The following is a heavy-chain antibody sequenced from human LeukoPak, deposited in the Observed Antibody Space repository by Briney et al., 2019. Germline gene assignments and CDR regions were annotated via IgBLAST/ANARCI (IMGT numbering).Heavy chain of an antibody. V-gene: IGHV4-38-2*02. CDR1: GYSVSSGYY. D-gene: IGHD3-22*01. Sequence: SETLSLTCTVSGYSVSSGYYWGWIRQSPGKGLEWIGSIYHSGSTYYSPSLRSRITISVDTSKNQFSLKLSSVTAADTAVYYCAREDYYDSSGYYFDCWGQGTLVTVSS. J-gene: IGHJ4*02. CDR3: AREDYYDSSGYYFDC. CDR2: IYHSGST.